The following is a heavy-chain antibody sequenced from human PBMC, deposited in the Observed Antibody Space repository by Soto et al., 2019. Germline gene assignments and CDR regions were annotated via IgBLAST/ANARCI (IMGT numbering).Heavy chain of an antibody. J-gene: IGHJ3*02. Sequence: GGSLRLSCAASGFTFSSYAMSWVRQAPGKGLEWVSAISGSGGSTYYADSVKGRFTISRDNSKNTLYLQMNSLRAEDTAVYYCAKDGGSGYYFGDAFDIWGQGTMVTVSS. V-gene: IGHV3-23*01. CDR3: AKDGGSGYYFGDAFDI. CDR2: ISGSGGST. CDR1: GFTFSSYA. D-gene: IGHD3-22*01.